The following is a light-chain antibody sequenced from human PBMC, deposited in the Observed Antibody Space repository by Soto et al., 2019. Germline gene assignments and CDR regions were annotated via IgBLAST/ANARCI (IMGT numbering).Light chain of an antibody. CDR2: AAS. J-gene: IGKJ2*02. CDR3: QQSYSTLRGT. CDR1: QSISSY. V-gene: IGKV1-39*01. Sequence: DIQMTQSPSSLSASVGDRVTITCRASQSISSYLNWYQQKPGKAPKLLIYAASSLQSGVPSRFSGSGSGTDFTLTIISLQPEDFATYYCQQSYSTLRGTFGQGTKLEIK.